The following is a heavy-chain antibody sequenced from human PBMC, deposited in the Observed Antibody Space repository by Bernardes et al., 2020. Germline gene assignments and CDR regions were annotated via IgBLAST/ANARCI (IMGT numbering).Heavy chain of an antibody. J-gene: IGHJ3*02. CDR2: IYYSGST. D-gene: IGHD4-17*01. CDR1: GGSISSSSYY. CDR3: ARRTRPNDYGGKSAFDI. Sequence: LSLTCTVSGGSISSSSYYWGWIRQPPGKGLEWIGSIYYSGSTYYNPSLKSRVTISVDTSKNQFSLKLSSVTAADTAVYYCARRTRPNDYGGKSAFDIWGQGTMVTVSS. V-gene: IGHV4-39*01.